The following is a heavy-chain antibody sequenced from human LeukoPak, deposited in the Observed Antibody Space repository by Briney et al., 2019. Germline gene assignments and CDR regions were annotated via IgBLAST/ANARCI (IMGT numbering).Heavy chain of an antibody. V-gene: IGHV3-7*01. J-gene: IGHJ3*02. CDR2: IKEDGSEK. D-gene: IGHD1-20*01. CDR3: ARDEYNWNVDAFDI. Sequence: PGGSLRLSCAASGFTFSNAWMSWVRQAPGKGLEWVANIKEDGSEKYYVDSVKGRFTISRDNAKNSLYLQVNSLRAEDTAVYYCARDEYNWNVDAFDIWGQGTVVTVSS. CDR1: GFTFSNAW.